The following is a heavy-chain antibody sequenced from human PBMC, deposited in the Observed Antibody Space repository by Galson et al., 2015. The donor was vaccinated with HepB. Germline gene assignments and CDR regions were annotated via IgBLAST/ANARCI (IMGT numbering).Heavy chain of an antibody. Sequence: SVKVSCKASGYTFTSYAMHWVRQAPGQRLEWMGWINAGNGNTKYSQKFQGRVTITRDTSASTAYMELSSLRSEDTAVYYCARTNYDYVWGSYRLQNYFDYWGQGTLVTVSS. J-gene: IGHJ4*02. V-gene: IGHV1-3*01. CDR3: ARTNYDYVWGSYRLQNYFDY. D-gene: IGHD3-16*02. CDR2: INAGNGNT. CDR1: GYTFTSYA.